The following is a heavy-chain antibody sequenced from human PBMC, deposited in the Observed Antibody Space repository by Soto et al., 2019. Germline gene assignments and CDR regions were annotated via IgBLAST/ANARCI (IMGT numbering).Heavy chain of an antibody. Sequence: VQRVQSGAEVQKPGSSVKVSCKASVGTFSSYTISWVRQAPGQGLEWMGRIIPILGIANYAQKFQGRVTITADKSTSTAYMELSRMRAEDTAEYYCARDRRGNHFWSRYPLDYWGQGTMVTVSS. D-gene: IGHD3-3*02. CDR3: ARDRRGNHFWSRYPLDY. V-gene: IGHV1-69*08. CDR1: VGTFSSYT. CDR2: IIPILGIA. J-gene: IGHJ4*02.